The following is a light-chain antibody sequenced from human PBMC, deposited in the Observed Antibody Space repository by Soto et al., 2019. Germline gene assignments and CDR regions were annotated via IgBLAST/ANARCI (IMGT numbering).Light chain of an antibody. CDR1: SSNIGAGYD. CDR2: GNS. CDR3: QSYDSSLSAVV. V-gene: IGLV1-40*01. Sequence: QSVLTQPPSVSGAPGQRVTISCTGSSSNIGAGYDVHWYQQLPGTAPKLLIYGNSNRPSGAPDRFSGSKSGTSAFLAITGLQPEDEADYYCQSYDSSLSAVVFGGGTQLTVL. J-gene: IGLJ2*01.